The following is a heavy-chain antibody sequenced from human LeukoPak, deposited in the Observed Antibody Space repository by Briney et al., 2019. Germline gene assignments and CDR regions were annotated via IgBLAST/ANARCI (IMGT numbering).Heavy chain of an antibody. CDR1: GFIVSNNY. CDR2: ISGRGVST. D-gene: IGHD3-22*01. J-gene: IGHJ4*02. V-gene: IGHV3-23*01. Sequence: GGSLRLSCAPSGFIVSNNYMTWVRQAPGKGLEWVSSISGRGVSTYYADSMKGRFTISRGISKNTLFLQVNSLRAEDTAVYYCASHGDSYYVFSYWGQGTLLTVSS. CDR3: ASHGDSYYVFSY.